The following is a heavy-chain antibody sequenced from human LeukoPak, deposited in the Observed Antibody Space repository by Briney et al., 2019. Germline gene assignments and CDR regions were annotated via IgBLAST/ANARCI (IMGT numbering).Heavy chain of an antibody. CDR1: GGPFSGYY. J-gene: IGHJ4*02. CDR3: ARVRYGDSAAFDY. D-gene: IGHD4-17*01. CDR2: INHSGST. Sequence: PSETLSLTCAVYGGPFSGYYWSWIRQPPGKGLEWIGEINHSGSTNYNPSLKSRVTISVDTSKNQFSLKLSSVTAAATAVYYCARVRYGDSAAFDYWGQGTLVTVSS. V-gene: IGHV4-34*01.